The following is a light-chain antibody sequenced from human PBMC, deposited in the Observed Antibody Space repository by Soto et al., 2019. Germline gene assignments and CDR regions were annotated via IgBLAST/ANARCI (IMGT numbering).Light chain of an antibody. CDR1: SGHSSYA. V-gene: IGLV4-69*01. J-gene: IGLJ3*02. Sequence: QAVVTQSPSASASLGASVKLTCTLSSGHSSYAIAWHQQQPEKGPRYLMTLNSDGSHTKGDGIPDRFSASSSGAERHLTVSSLQSEDEADYYCQTWGTGIQVFGGGTKVTVL. CDR2: LNSDGSH. CDR3: QTWGTGIQV.